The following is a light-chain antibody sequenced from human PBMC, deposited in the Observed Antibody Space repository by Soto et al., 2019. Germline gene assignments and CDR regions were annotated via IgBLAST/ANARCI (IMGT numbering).Light chain of an antibody. CDR1: SSNIGAGYD. V-gene: IGLV1-40*01. Sequence: QFVLTQPPSVSGAPGQRVTISCTGSSSNIGAGYDVHWYQQLPGTAPKLLIYGNSNRPSGVPDRFSGSKSGTSASLAINGLQAEDEADYYCQSYDSSLSGSIFGGGTKLTVL. CDR2: GNS. J-gene: IGLJ2*01. CDR3: QSYDSSLSGSI.